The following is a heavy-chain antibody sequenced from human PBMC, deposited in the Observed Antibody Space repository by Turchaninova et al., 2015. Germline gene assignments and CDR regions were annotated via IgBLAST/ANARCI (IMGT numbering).Heavy chain of an antibody. CDR3: SRGGTSLYYSYMDG. J-gene: IGHJ6*03. Sequence: QVQLVQSGAEVKKPGSSVRVSCKASGGPFSNYGIYWVRQAPGQGLAGMGGFIPIFGTANYAQKSQARVKSTADKSTSTAYMELSSLTSEDTAVYFCSRGGTSLYYSYMDGWGKGTTVTVS. V-gene: IGHV1-69*06. D-gene: IGHD2-2*01. CDR2: FIPIFGTA. CDR1: GGPFSNYG.